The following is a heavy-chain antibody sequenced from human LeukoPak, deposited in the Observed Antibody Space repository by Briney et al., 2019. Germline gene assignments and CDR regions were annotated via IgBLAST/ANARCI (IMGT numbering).Heavy chain of an antibody. Sequence: GESLEISCKGSGYSVTSYWIGWVRQMPGKGLEWMGIIYPGDSDTRYSPSFQGQVTISADKSISTAYLQWSSLKASDTAMYYCARLHYDILTGSSEYYFDYWGQGTLVTVSS. V-gene: IGHV5-51*01. CDR2: IYPGDSDT. CDR3: ARLHYDILTGSSEYYFDY. J-gene: IGHJ4*02. D-gene: IGHD3-9*01. CDR1: GYSVTSYW.